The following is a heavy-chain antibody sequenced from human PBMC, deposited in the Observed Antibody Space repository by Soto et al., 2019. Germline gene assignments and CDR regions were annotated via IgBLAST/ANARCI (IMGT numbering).Heavy chain of an antibody. V-gene: IGHV3-23*01. CDR3: AKTLLSTSWYGLHDY. Sequence: LRLSCAASEFTFSSYAMSWVRQAPNKGLEWVSTISGSGGRTYYADSAKGRFTISRDNSRNTLHLQMNSLRVEDTAVYYCAKTLLSTSWYGLHDYVSQGTLVTVSS. CDR1: EFTFSSYA. CDR2: ISGSGGRT. D-gene: IGHD6-13*01. J-gene: IGHJ4*02.